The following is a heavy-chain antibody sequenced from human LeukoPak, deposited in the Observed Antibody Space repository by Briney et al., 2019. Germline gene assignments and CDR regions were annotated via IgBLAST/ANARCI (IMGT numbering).Heavy chain of an antibody. CDR2: IIPIFGTA. Sequence: ASVKVSCKASGGTFSSYAISWVRQAPGQGLEWMGGIIPIFGTANYAQKFQGRVTITTDESTSTAYMELSSLRSEDTAVYYCARGGGYGDYGFHWFDPWGQGTLVTVSS. D-gene: IGHD4-17*01. CDR1: GGTFSSYA. CDR3: ARGGGYGDYGFHWFDP. V-gene: IGHV1-69*05. J-gene: IGHJ5*02.